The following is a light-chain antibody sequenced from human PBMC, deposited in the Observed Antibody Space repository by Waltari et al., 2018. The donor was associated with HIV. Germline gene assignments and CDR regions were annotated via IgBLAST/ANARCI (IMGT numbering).Light chain of an antibody. CDR2: SND. Sequence: QSVLTQPPSASGTPGQRVTISCSGSSSNIRSNTVSWDQQLPGTAPKLVIYSNDQRPSVVPDRFSGSKSGTSASLAFSGLQSEDEADYYCAAWDDSLNCWVFGGGTKLTVL. CDR1: SSNIRSNT. J-gene: IGLJ3*02. CDR3: AAWDDSLNCWV. V-gene: IGLV1-44*01.